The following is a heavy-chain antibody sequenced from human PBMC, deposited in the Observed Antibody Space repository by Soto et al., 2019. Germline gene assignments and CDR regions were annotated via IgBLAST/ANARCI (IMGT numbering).Heavy chain of an antibody. J-gene: IGHJ4*02. CDR3: ARAPGIAVAGRGDY. V-gene: IGHV3-30-3*01. CDR1: GFTFSSYA. Sequence: GGALRLSCAASGFTFSSYAMHWVRQAPGKGLEWVAVISYDGSNKYYADSVKGRFTISRDNSKNTLYLQTNSLRAEDTAVYYCARAPGIAVAGRGDYWGQGTLVTVSS. CDR2: ISYDGSNK. D-gene: IGHD6-19*01.